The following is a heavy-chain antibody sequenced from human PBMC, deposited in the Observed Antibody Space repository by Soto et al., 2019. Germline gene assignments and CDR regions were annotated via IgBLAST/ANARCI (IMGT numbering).Heavy chain of an antibody. D-gene: IGHD3-16*01. Sequence: QVRLVQSAAEVKKPGASVKVSCKASGYTFIRYGITWVRQAPGQGLEWMGWISAYNDYTNYAQKLQGRVTMTTDTSTSTVYMELRSLRSDDTAVYYCARGGYYDKVWGKMNYYGLDFWGQGTTVTVSS. CDR3: ARGGYYDKVWGKMNYYGLDF. V-gene: IGHV1-18*01. CDR1: GYTFIRYG. J-gene: IGHJ6*02. CDR2: ISAYNDYT.